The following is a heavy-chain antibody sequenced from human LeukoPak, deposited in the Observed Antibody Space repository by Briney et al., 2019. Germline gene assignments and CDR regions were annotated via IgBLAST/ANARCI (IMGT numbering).Heavy chain of an antibody. Sequence: PGGSLRLSCAASGFTFSTYGMHWVRQAPGKGLEWVAFIRYDESDDYYADSVKGRFTISRDNSKNTLYLQMNSLRAEDTAIYYCSKSAEGNYYSSFDYWGQGALVTVSS. J-gene: IGHJ4*02. V-gene: IGHV3-30*02. CDR1: GFTFSTYG. CDR2: IRYDESDD. D-gene: IGHD3-10*01. CDR3: SKSAEGNYYSSFDY.